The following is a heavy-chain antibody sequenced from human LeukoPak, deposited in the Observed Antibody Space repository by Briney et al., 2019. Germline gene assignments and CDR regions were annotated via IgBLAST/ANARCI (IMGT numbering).Heavy chain of an antibody. J-gene: IGHJ6*02. CDR3: ARVSGYDYYYYYGMDA. Sequence: ASVKVSCKTFGYSFTSYYMHWVRQAPGQGLEWMGIINPSGGSTSYEQKFQGRVTMTRDTSTSTVYLELSSLRSEDTAVYYCARVSGYDYYYYYGMDAWGQGTTVTVSS. CDR2: INPSGGST. V-gene: IGHV1-46*01. CDR1: GYSFTSYY. D-gene: IGHD5-12*01.